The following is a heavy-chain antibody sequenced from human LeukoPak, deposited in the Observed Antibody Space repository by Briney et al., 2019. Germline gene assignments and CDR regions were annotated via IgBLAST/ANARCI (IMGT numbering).Heavy chain of an antibody. CDR3: ARDNLPNSYDSSGADS. V-gene: IGHV3-48*04. D-gene: IGHD3-22*01. CDR2: ISGGTTTV. J-gene: IGHJ4*02. CDR1: GFTLSSYW. Sequence: GGSLRLSCAASGFTLSSYWMSWVRQAPGKGLEWISYISGGTTTVFYADSVKGRFTISRDNAKNSLYLQMNSLRAEDTAVYFCARDNLPNSYDSSGADSWGQGTLVTVSS.